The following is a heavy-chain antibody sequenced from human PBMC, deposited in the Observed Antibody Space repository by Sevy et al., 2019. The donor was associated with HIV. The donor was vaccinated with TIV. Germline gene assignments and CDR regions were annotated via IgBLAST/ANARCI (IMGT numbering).Heavy chain of an antibody. J-gene: IGHJ4*02. V-gene: IGHV3-21*06. Sequence: GESLKISCAASGFTFNYHFMNWVRQLPGKGLEWVSYISSASSYINYSDSVKGRFTISRDNAKNLVFLEMNNLRPEDTAVYFCAGGDYYGSLYYFDYWGQGTLVTVSS. CDR2: ISSASSYI. D-gene: IGHD3-10*01. CDR1: GFTFNYHF. CDR3: AGGDYYGSLYYFDY.